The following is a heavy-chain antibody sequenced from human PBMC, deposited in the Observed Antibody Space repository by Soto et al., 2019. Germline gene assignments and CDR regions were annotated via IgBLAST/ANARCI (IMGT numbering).Heavy chain of an antibody. V-gene: IGHV4-34*01. D-gene: IGHD3-3*01. CDR3: ARAHDFWGGRQQPIDS. CDR2: INHVGIT. CDR1: GGSFRGFY. Sequence: QVQLQQWGAGLLKPSETLSLTCAVSGGSFRGFYWTWIRQSPGKGLEWLGDINHVGITNYNPSLKSRVSLPVAPYKSHFSLKLSSVTAADTAVYYCARAHDFWGGRQQPIDSWGQGTLVTVSS. J-gene: IGHJ4*02.